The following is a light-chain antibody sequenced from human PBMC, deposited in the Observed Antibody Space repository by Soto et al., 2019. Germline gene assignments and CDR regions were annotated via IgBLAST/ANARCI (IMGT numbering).Light chain of an antibody. CDR1: QRVSSGY. CDR3: QQYGGSPAIT. CDR2: GAS. J-gene: IGKJ5*01. V-gene: IGKV3-20*01. Sequence: EIVLTQSPGTLSLSPGERATLSCRASQRVSSGYVAWYQQKPGQAPRLLIYGASSRATGIPDRFHASASGTDFTLTISRLEPEDFAVYFCQQYGGSPAITFGQGTRLEIK.